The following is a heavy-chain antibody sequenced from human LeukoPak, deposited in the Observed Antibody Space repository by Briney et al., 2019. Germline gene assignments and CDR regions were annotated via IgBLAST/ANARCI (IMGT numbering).Heavy chain of an antibody. V-gene: IGHV4-59*08. Sequence: SETLSLTCTVSGGSISSSYWSWIRQTPGKGLEWIGYIYYSGSTNYNPSLKSRVTISVDTSKNQFSLKLSSVTAADTAVYFCARHGASGSYLYYFDYWGQGTLVTVSS. J-gene: IGHJ4*02. CDR3: ARHGASGSYLYYFDY. CDR1: GGSISSSY. D-gene: IGHD1-26*01. CDR2: IYYSGST.